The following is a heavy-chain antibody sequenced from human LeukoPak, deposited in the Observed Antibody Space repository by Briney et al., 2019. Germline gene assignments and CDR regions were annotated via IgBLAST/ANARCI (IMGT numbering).Heavy chain of an antibody. Sequence: GGSLRLSCAGSGIIFNNYAMHWVRQPPGKGLEWVSGISWNSGSIDYADSVKGRFTISRDNAKNSLYLQMNSLRVEDTAFYYCARDNRRHYTSGPNPDSLHWGQGALVTVSS. J-gene: IGHJ4*02. V-gene: IGHV3-9*01. CDR2: ISWNSGSI. CDR1: GIIFNNYA. CDR3: ARDNRRHYTSGPNPDSLH. D-gene: IGHD6-19*01.